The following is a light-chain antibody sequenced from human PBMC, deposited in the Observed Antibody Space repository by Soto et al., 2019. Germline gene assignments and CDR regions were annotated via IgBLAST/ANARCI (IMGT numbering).Light chain of an antibody. CDR2: KAS. CDR1: QNSRSW. J-gene: IGKJ4*02. Sequence: DIQMTQSASTRSASVGDRCTISCRTSQNSRSWLAWYQQKPGKAPRLLIYKASSLESGVPSRFSGSGSGPEFTLAISSLQPDDSATYYCQQYDRSSTFGGGTKV. CDR3: QQYDRSST. V-gene: IGKV1-5*03.